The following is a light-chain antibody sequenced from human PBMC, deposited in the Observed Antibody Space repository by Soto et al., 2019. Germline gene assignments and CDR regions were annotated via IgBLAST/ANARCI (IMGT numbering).Light chain of an antibody. CDR1: QTVRDN. CDR3: QQYNNWPSA. J-gene: IGKJ4*01. CDR2: GAT. V-gene: IGKV3D-15*01. Sequence: EVVMTQSPATLSVSPGERATLSCRASQTVRDNLGWYQQKPGQPPRLLIYGATTRATGIPARFSGSGSGTDFTLAISSLQSEDFAVYYCQQYNNWPSAFGGGTNVDI.